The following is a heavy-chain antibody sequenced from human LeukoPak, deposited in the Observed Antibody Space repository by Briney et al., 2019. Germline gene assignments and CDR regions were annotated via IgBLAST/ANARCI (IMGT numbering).Heavy chain of an antibody. CDR1: GYTFSSYG. J-gene: IGHJ4*02. V-gene: IGHV1-18*01. D-gene: IGHD3-9*01. Sequence: ASVKVSCKASGYTFSSYGISWVRQAPGQGLEWMGWINTYNGNANYAQKLQGRVTMTTDTSTSTAYMELRSLRSDDTAVYYCARGLRYFDWLLHDWGQGTLVTVSS. CDR3: ARGLRYFDWLLHD. CDR2: INTYNGNA.